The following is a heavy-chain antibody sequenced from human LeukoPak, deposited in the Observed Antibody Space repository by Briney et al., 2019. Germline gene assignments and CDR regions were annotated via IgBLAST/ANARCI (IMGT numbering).Heavy chain of an antibody. CDR1: GFTFRSYS. Sequence: GSLRLSCAAFGFTFRSYSMNWVRQPPGKGLEWIASMYYGESYSESTYYNPSLKSRVTISVDTSKNQFSLKLNSVTAADTAVYYCARDTTTMIAEYWGQGTLVTVSS. V-gene: IGHV4-39*07. CDR2: MYYGESYSEST. D-gene: IGHD3-22*01. CDR3: ARDTTTMIAEY. J-gene: IGHJ4*02.